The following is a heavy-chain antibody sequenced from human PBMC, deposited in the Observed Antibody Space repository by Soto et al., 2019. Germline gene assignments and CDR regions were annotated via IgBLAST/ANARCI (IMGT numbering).Heavy chain of an antibody. Sequence: GASVKVSCKASGGTFSSYAISWVRQAPGQGLEWMGGIIPIFGTANYAQKFQGRVTITADESTSTAYMELSSLRSEDTAVYYCAREVLAVAGSISYSGMDVWCQGPTVTVS. D-gene: IGHD6-19*01. CDR2: IIPIFGTA. J-gene: IGHJ6*02. CDR3: AREVLAVAGSISYSGMDV. CDR1: GGTFSSYA. V-gene: IGHV1-69*13.